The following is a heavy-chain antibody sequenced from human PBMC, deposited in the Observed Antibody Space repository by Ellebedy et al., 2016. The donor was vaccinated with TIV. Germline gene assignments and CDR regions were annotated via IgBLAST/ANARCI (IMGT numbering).Heavy chain of an antibody. D-gene: IGHD5-18*01. CDR2: ISYDGNNK. V-gene: IGHV3-30*18. CDR3: AKELHVDSAY. Sequence: GESLKISCAASGFTFSSFGMHWVRQAPGKGLEWVAAISYDGNNKYYGDSVKGRFTISRDNSKNTLSLQMNNLRGDDTAVYYCAKELHVDSAYWGQGTLVTVSS. CDR1: GFTFSSFG. J-gene: IGHJ4*02.